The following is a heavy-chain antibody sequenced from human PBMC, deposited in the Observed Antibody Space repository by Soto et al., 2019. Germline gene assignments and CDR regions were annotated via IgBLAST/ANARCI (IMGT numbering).Heavy chain of an antibody. CDR1: GGSISSYY. D-gene: IGHD3-22*01. J-gene: IGHJ4*02. CDR3: ARDLGITMIGTGFDY. V-gene: IGHV4-4*07. Sequence: SETLSLTCTVSGGSISSYYWSWIRQPAGKGLEWIGRIYTSGSTNYNPSLKSRVTMSVDTSKNQFSLKLSSVTAADPAVYYCARDLGITMIGTGFDYWGQGTLVTVSS. CDR2: IYTSGST.